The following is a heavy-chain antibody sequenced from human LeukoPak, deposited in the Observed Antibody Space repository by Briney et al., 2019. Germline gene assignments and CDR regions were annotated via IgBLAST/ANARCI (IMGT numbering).Heavy chain of an antibody. J-gene: IGHJ6*02. Sequence: SETLSLTCTGSGGSISSYYWSWIRQPPGKGLEWIGYIYYSGSTNYNPSLHSRVTISVDTSKNQFPLKPRSVTAADTAVYYCARDRQWLTSGESYYYGMDVWGQGTTVTVSS. D-gene: IGHD6-19*01. CDR2: IYYSGST. CDR3: ARDRQWLTSGESYYYGMDV. CDR1: GGSISSYY. V-gene: IGHV4-59*01.